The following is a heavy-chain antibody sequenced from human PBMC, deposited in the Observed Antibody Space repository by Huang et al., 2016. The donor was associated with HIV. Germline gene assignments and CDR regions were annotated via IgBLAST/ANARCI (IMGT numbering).Heavy chain of an antibody. D-gene: IGHD3-9*01. CDR1: EYTLTELS. Sequence: QVQLVQSRAEVKKPGASVKVSCKVSEYTLTELSIHWVRQPPGKGLEWMGGVDPERGETIAEQKFQGRVTMTEDTSTETAFMELSGLRPEDTAVYYCATGFDVFFDFWGQGTLVTVSS. V-gene: IGHV1-24*01. CDR3: ATGFDVFFDF. CDR2: VDPERGET. J-gene: IGHJ4*02.